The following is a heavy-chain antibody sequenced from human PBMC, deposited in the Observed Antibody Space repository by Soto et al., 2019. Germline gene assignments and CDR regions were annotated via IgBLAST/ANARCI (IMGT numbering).Heavy chain of an antibody. CDR3: VRDRNTMIVVGIWFDP. CDR2: ISSSSSYI. Sequence: PGGSLRLSCAASGFTFSSYSMNWVRQAPGKGLEWVSSISSSSSYIYYADSVKGRFTISRDNAKNSLYLQMNSLRAEDTAVYYCVRDRNTMIVVGIWFDPWGQGTLVTVSS. D-gene: IGHD3-22*01. CDR1: GFTFSSYS. J-gene: IGHJ5*02. V-gene: IGHV3-21*01.